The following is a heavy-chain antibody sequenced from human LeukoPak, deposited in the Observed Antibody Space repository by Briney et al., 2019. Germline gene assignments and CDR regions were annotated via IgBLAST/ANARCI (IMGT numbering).Heavy chain of an antibody. CDR3: AKVLSSSWSYDAFDI. D-gene: IGHD6-13*01. CDR2: ISASGGRT. J-gene: IGHJ3*02. V-gene: IGHV3-23*01. CDR1: GFTFSSYA. Sequence: GGSLRLSCAASGFTFSSYAMSWVRQAPGKGLEWVSVISASGGRTSYADSVKGRFTVSRDSSKNTLYLQMNSLRAEDTAVYYCAKVLSSSWSYDAFDIWGQGTLVTASS.